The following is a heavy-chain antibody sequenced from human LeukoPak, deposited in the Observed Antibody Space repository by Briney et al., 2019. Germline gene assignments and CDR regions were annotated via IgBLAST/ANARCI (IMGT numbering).Heavy chain of an antibody. CDR2: ISGSGIK. CDR1: RFTFSSYE. V-gene: IGHV3-48*03. Sequence: GGSLRLSCAASRFTFSSYEMNWVRQAPGKGLEWVSYISGSGIKHYADSVKGRFTISRDNARNSLYLQMNSLRVEDTAVYYCAREDTGVAFDIWGQGTTVTV. J-gene: IGHJ3*02. CDR3: AREDTGVAFDI. D-gene: IGHD2-8*01.